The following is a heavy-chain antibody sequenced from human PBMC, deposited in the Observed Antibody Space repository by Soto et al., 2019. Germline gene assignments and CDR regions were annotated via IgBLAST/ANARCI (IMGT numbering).Heavy chain of an antibody. Sequence: SETLSLTCTLSGGSISGYYWSWIRQPPGKGLEWIGYMYNTGSTVYNPSFKSRVTISVDTYKNQFSLKLNSVTAADTAVYYCARDLWGYCGTDCYPLDVWGQGTTVTVSS. D-gene: IGHD2-21*02. V-gene: IGHV4-59*01. CDR2: MYNTGST. CDR1: GGSISGYY. CDR3: ARDLWGYCGTDCYPLDV. J-gene: IGHJ6*02.